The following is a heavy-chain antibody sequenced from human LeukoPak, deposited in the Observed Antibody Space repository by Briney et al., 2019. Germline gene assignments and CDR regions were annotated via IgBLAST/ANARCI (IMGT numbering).Heavy chain of an antibody. Sequence: GGSLRLSCAASGFTFSSYGMHWVRQAPGKGLEWVAFIRYDGSNKYYADSVKGRFTISRDNSKNTLYLQMNSLRAEDTAVYYCARVVRYFDWLSNYYYYYMDVWGKGTTVTISS. CDR2: IRYDGSNK. CDR1: GFTFSSYG. J-gene: IGHJ6*03. D-gene: IGHD3-9*01. CDR3: ARVVRYFDWLSNYYYYYMDV. V-gene: IGHV3-30*02.